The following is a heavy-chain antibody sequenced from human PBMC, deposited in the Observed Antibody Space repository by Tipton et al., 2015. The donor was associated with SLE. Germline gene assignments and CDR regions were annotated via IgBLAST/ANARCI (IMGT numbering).Heavy chain of an antibody. J-gene: IGHJ2*01. V-gene: IGHV4-34*01. CDR1: GGSISSYY. D-gene: IGHD6-13*01. Sequence: LRLSCTVSGGSISSYYWSWIRQPPGKGLEWIGEINENGRATYNPSLKSRVTISVGTSRNQLSLNLRSATAADTAVYYCARHEAAPGTAGWFFDLWGRGTLVTVSS. CDR2: INENGRA. CDR3: ARHEAAPGTAGWFFDL.